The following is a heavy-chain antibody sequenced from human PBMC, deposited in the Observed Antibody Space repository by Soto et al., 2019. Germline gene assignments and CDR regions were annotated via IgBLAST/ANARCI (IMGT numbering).Heavy chain of an antibody. CDR2: IKSKTDGGTT. CDR3: TTDPRHYYDSSGYYRGFGDV. J-gene: IGHJ6*02. CDR1: GFTFSNAW. D-gene: IGHD3-22*01. Sequence: GGSLRLSCAASGFTFSNAWMNWVRQAPGKGLEWVGRIKSKTDGGTTDYAAPVKGRFTISRDDSKNTLYLQMNSLKTEDTAVYYCTTDPRHYYDSSGYYRGFGDVWGQGTTVTVSS. V-gene: IGHV3-15*07.